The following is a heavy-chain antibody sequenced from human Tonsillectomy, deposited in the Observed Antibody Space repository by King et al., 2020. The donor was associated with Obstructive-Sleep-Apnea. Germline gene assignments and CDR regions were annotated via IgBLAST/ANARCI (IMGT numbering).Heavy chain of an antibody. J-gene: IGHJ4*02. CDR2: ISIDGSNK. CDR1: GFTFNNFA. CDR3: SDLVGYCSSVSCPGY. V-gene: IGHV3-30*04. D-gene: IGHD2-2*01. Sequence: VQLVESGGGVVQPGRSLRLSCAASGFTFNNFAMNWVRQAPGKGLEWVALISIDGSNKYYADSVKGRFTISRDNSKNTLYLQMDSLRAEDTAVYYCSDLVGYCSSVSCPGYWGQGTLVTVSS.